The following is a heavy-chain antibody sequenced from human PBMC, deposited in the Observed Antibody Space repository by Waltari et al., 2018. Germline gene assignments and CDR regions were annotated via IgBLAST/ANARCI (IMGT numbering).Heavy chain of an antibody. V-gene: IGHV3-23*04. Sequence: EVQLVESGGGLVQPGGSLRLSCAASGFTFTSYALSWVRQAPGKGLEWVSAISDGGGNTYYADSIKGRFTISRDNSKNTLYLQMNSLRAEDTAVYYCAKDGSSSSEDYWGQGTLVTVSS. CDR2: ISDGGGNT. J-gene: IGHJ4*02. CDR1: GFTFTSYA. D-gene: IGHD6-6*01. CDR3: AKDGSSSSEDY.